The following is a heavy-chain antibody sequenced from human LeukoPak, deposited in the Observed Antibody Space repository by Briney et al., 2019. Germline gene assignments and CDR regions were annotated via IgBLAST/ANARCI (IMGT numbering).Heavy chain of an antibody. CDR1: GGSISSYY. CDR2: IYYSGST. J-gene: IGHJ4*02. V-gene: IGHV4-59*01. Sequence: PSETLSLTCTVSGGSISSYYWSWIRQPPGKGLEWIGYIYYSGSTNYNPSLKSRLTISVDTSKNQFSLKLSSVTAADTAVYYCARLSTQWLVPYFDYWGQGTLVTVSS. CDR3: ARLSTQWLVPYFDY. D-gene: IGHD6-19*01.